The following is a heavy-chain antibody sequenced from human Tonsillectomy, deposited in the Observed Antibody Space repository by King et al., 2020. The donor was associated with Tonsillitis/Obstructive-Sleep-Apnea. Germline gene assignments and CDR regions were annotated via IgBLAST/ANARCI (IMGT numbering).Heavy chain of an antibody. J-gene: IGHJ4*02. V-gene: IGHV3-23*04. Sequence: VQLVESGGGLVQPGGSLRLSCAVSGYTFSSYAMSWVRQAPGKGLEWVSAISGSGGSTYYADPVKGRFTISRDNSKNTLYLQMNRLRAEDTAVYYCAIDLDGFWSGYYNPSFDYRSQGTLVTDSS. CDR2: ISGSGGST. D-gene: IGHD3-3*01. CDR3: AIDLDGFWSGYYNPSFDY. CDR1: GYTFSSYA.